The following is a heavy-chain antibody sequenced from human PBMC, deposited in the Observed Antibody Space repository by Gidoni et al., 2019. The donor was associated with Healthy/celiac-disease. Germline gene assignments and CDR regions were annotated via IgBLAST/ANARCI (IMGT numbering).Heavy chain of an antibody. CDR2: INHSGST. J-gene: IGHJ3*02. V-gene: IGHV4-34*01. CDR1: GGSFSGYH. D-gene: IGHD2-2*02. Sequence: QVQLQQWGAGLWKPSETLSPTCPVYGGSFSGYHWSWIREPPGKGLEWIGEINHSGSTNYHPTLKSRVTISVDASKDQFSLKLSSVTAADTAGYYCERAREGVVPAAILSRAGAFDIWGQRTMGTVSA. CDR3: ERAREGVVPAAILSRAGAFDI.